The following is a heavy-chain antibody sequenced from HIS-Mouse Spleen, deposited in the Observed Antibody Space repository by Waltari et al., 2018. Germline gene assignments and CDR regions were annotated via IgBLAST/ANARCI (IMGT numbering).Heavy chain of an antibody. D-gene: IGHD6-13*01. V-gene: IGHV4-39*07. J-gene: IGHJ2*01. CDR1: GGSISSSSYY. CDR2: IYYSGST. Sequence: QLQLQESGPGLVKPSETLSLTCTVSGGSISSSSYYWGWIRQPPGKGLVGIGSIYYSGSTYYNPALKRRVTISVDTSKNQFSLKLSSVTAADTAVYYCAREIPYSSSWYDWYFDLWGRGTLVTVSS. CDR3: AREIPYSSSWYDWYFDL.